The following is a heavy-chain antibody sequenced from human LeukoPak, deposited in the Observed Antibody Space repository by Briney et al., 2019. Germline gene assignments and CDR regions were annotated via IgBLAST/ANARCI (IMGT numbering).Heavy chain of an antibody. Sequence: GASLKVSCKASGYTFSIYSIAWVRQAPGQGLEWMGWISAYNGNTKYAQKFQGRVTMTTDTSTSTAYMELRSLRSDDTAVYYCGRAGDSYGYVGYFDYWGQGTLVTVSS. V-gene: IGHV1-18*04. D-gene: IGHD5-18*01. J-gene: IGHJ4*02. CDR1: GYTFSIYS. CDR3: GRAGDSYGYVGYFDY. CDR2: ISAYNGNT.